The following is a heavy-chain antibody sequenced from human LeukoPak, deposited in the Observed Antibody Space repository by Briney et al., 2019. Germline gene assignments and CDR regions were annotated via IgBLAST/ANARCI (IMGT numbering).Heavy chain of an antibody. CDR2: INPNSGGT. Sequence: ASVKVSCKASGYTFTGYYMHWVRQAPGQGLEWMGWINPNSGGTNYAQKFQGRVTMTRDTSISTAYMELSRLRSDDTAVYYCAREWDTVTTSPFDPWGQGTLVTVSS. V-gene: IGHV1-2*02. CDR1: GYTFTGYY. D-gene: IGHD4-17*01. J-gene: IGHJ5*02. CDR3: AREWDTVTTSPFDP.